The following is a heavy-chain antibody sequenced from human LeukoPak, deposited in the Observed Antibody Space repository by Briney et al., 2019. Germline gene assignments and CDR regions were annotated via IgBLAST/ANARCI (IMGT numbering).Heavy chain of an antibody. V-gene: IGHV3-23*01. J-gene: IGHJ4*02. CDR3: ARDERLLSFLK. Sequence: GGTLRLSCAVSGSTFRNYGVSWVRQAPGKGLEWVSSINNSGGATYYADSVKGRFTISRDNSKNTLYLQMNSLRAEDTAIYYCARDERLLSFLKWGQGTLVTVSS. CDR2: INNSGGAT. CDR1: GSTFRNYG. D-gene: IGHD3-3*01.